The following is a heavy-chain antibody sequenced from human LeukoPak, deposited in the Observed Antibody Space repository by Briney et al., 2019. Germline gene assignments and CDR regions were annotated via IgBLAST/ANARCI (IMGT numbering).Heavy chain of an antibody. D-gene: IGHD5-18*01. J-gene: IGHJ4*02. CDR1: GFTFSSHW. Sequence: GGSLRLSCAASGFTFSSHWMGWVRQAPGKGLEWVANIKQDGSAIHYVDSVKGRFTISRDNAQNSLHLQMNSLRAEDTAVYYCARVDYTGGYSYGYFDHWGQGTLVTASS. CDR3: ARVDYTGGYSYGYFDH. V-gene: IGHV3-7*04. CDR2: IKQDGSAI.